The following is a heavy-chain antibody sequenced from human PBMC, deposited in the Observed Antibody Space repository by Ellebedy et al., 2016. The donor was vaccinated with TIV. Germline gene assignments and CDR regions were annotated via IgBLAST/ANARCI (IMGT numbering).Heavy chain of an antibody. CDR1: GFTFSCCA. CDR2: ISNSGDTT. CDR3: ANLYGNLGGDDY. V-gene: IGHV3-23*01. Sequence: GESLKISCAASGFTFSCCAMSWVRQAPGKGLEWVSVISNSGDTTYADSVKGRFTISRDNSKNTLYLQMNSLRAEDTAVYYCANLYGNLGGDDYWGQGTLVTVSS. D-gene: IGHD3-16*01. J-gene: IGHJ4*02.